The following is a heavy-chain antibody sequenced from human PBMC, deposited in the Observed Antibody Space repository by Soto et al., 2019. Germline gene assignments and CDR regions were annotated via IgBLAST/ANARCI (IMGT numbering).Heavy chain of an antibody. V-gene: IGHV4-39*01. CDR3: ARDYDSSGDY. J-gene: IGHJ4*02. Sequence: PSETLSLTCTVSGGSISTSSYYWGWIRQPPGKGLEGIGSIYYSGSTYYNPSLKSRVTISVDTSKNQFSLKLSSVTAADTAVYYCARDYDSSGDYWGQGTLGTGFS. CDR2: IYYSGST. CDR1: GGSISTSSYY. D-gene: IGHD3-22*01.